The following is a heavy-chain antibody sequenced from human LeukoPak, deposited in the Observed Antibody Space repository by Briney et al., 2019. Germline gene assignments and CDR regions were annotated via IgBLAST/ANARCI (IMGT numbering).Heavy chain of an antibody. CDR1: GGSISSSY. CDR2: LSHSGIT. Sequence: SETLSLTCTVSGGSISSSYSYWCWIRQPPEKGLDHIGYLSHSGITEYNPSLKSRATISIGTSKNQFSLKLTSVTAADTAVYYCTSGNFIGLFDFWGQGTLVTVSS. D-gene: IGHD1-7*01. V-gene: IGHV4-59*01. J-gene: IGHJ4*02. CDR3: TSGNFIGLFDF.